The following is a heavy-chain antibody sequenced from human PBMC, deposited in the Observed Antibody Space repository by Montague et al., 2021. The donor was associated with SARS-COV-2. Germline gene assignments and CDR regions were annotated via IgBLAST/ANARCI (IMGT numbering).Heavy chain of an antibody. V-gene: IGHV4-59*01. J-gene: IGHJ6*02. Sequence: SETLSLTCTISGGSISTYYWNWIRQPPGKGLEWMGYVYYSGSTNYNPSLKSRVTISLDTSNNQFSLKLRSVTAADTAVYYCASGADDYYYAMDVWGQGTPVTVSS. CDR1: GGSISTYY. D-gene: IGHD3-10*01. CDR2: VYYSGST. CDR3: ASGADDYYYAMDV.